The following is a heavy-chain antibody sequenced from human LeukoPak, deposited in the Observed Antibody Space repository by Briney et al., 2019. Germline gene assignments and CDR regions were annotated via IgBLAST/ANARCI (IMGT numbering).Heavy chain of an antibody. J-gene: IGHJ5*02. V-gene: IGHV4-59*05. CDR1: GGSISSYY. CDR2: IYYSGST. CDR3: ARHRSIAAAGIGIDP. D-gene: IGHD6-13*01. Sequence: PSETLSLTCTVSGGSISSYYWSWIRQPPGKGLEWIGSIYYSGSTYYNPSLKSRVTISVATSKNQFSLKLSSVTAADTAVYYCARHRSIAAAGIGIDPWGQGTLVTVSS.